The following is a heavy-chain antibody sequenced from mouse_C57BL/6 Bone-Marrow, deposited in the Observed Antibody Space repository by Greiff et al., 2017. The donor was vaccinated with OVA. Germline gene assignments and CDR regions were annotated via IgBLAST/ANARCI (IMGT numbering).Heavy chain of an antibody. J-gene: IGHJ1*03. D-gene: IGHD1-1*01. CDR1: GYTFTSYW. CDR2: INPSNGGT. V-gene: IGHV1-53*01. Sequence: VQLQQPGTELVKPGASVKLSCKASGYTFTSYWMHWVKQRPGQGLEWIGNINPSNGGTNYNEKFKSKATLTVDKSSSTAYMQLSSLTSEDSAVYYCARPLYYGSSYVGYFDVWGTGTTVTVSS. CDR3: ARPLYYGSSYVGYFDV.